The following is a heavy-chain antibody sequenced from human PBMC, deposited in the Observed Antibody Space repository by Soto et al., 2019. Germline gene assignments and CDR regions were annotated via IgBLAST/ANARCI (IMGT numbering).Heavy chain of an antibody. Sequence: QVQLVESGGGVVQPGRSLRLSCAASGFTFSSYAMHWVRQAPGKGLEWVAVISYDGSNKYYADSVKGRFTISRDNSKNTLYLQMNSLRAEDTAVYYCARDTYYYDSSGYHWFDPWGQGTLVTVSS. CDR2: ISYDGSNK. J-gene: IGHJ5*02. D-gene: IGHD3-22*01. V-gene: IGHV3-30-3*01. CDR3: ARDTYYYDSSGYHWFDP. CDR1: GFTFSSYA.